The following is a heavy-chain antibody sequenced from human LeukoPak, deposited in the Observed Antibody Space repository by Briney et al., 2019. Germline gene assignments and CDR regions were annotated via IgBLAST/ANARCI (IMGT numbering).Heavy chain of an antibody. CDR2: IYPGDSDT. CDR3: ARRGEAMDPFDY. D-gene: IGHD5-18*01. J-gene: IGHJ4*02. V-gene: IGHV5-51*01. Sequence: GESLKISCKDSGYSFTSYWIGGVRQMPGKGLKWMGIIYPGDSDTRYSPSFQGQVTISADKSINTAYLQWSSLKASDTAIYYCARRGEAMDPFDYWGQGTLVTVSS. CDR1: GYSFTSYW.